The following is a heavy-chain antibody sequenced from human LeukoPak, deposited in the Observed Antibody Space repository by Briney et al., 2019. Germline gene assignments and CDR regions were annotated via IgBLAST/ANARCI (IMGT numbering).Heavy chain of an antibody. D-gene: IGHD6-19*01. Sequence: PSGTLSLTCTVSGGSISSGGYYWSWIRQHPGKGLEWIGSIYHSGSTYYNPSLKSRVTISVDTSKNQFSLKLSSVTAADTAVYYCARGLRGREQWLVRPYYYYYYGMDVWGQGTTVTVSS. J-gene: IGHJ6*02. CDR2: IYHSGST. V-gene: IGHV4-39*07. CDR1: GGSISSGGYY. CDR3: ARGLRGREQWLVRPYYYYYYGMDV.